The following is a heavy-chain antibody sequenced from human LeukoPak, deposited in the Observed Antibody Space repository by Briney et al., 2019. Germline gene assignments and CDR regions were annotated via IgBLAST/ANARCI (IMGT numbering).Heavy chain of an antibody. CDR3: ARDYRRYSSGLNWFDP. J-gene: IGHJ5*02. V-gene: IGHV3-21*01. D-gene: IGHD6-19*01. Sequence: GGSLRLSCAASGFTFSSYSMNWVRQAPGKGLEWVSSISSSSSYIYYADSVKGRFTISRDNAKNSLYLQMNSLRAEDTAVYYCARDYRRYSSGLNWFDPWGQGSLVTVSS. CDR2: ISSSSSYI. CDR1: GFTFSSYS.